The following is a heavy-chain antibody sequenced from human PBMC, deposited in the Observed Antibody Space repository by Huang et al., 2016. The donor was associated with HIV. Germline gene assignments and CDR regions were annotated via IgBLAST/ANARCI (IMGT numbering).Heavy chain of an antibody. Sequence: QVHLVQSGAEVKQPGASVKVSCKASGYTFSNYGISWVRQAPGQGREGMGWISGHHGDKNEVQKLQGRVTMTTDTSTSTACMELRSLRSDDTAVYYCARDSYSSRGRGAFDIWGQGTMVTVSS. D-gene: IGHD3-22*01. V-gene: IGHV1-18*01. CDR1: GYTFSNYG. CDR2: ISGHHGDK. J-gene: IGHJ3*02. CDR3: ARDSYSSRGRGAFDI.